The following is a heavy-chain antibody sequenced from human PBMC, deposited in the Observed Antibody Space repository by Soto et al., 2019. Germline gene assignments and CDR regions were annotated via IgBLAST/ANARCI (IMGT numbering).Heavy chain of an antibody. J-gene: IGHJ3*02. D-gene: IGHD6-19*01. CDR3: VRQTTVAGSNDAFDM. CDR1: GGSISSYY. CDR2: VSDSGGT. Sequence: SETLSLTCTVSGGSISSYYWNWIRQPPGKGLEWAGYVSDSGGTKYNPSLKSRVAISVDTSKNQFHLQLTSVTAADTAVYYCVRQTTVAGSNDAFDMWGQGTMVTVSS. V-gene: IGHV4-59*08.